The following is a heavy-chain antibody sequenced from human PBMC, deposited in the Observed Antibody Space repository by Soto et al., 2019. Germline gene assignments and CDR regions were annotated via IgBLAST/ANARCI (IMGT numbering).Heavy chain of an antibody. CDR1: GFSLSTSGVG. V-gene: IGHV2-5*02. D-gene: IGHD2-15*01. CDR2: IYWDDDK. Sequence: QITLKESGPTLVKPTQTLTLTCTFSGFSLSTSGVGVGWIRQPPGKALEWLALIYWDDDKRYSPSLKSRLTITKDTSKNQVVLTMTNMDPVDTATYHCAHTRTCSGGSCYTKTFDYWGQGTLVTVSS. CDR3: AHTRTCSGGSCYTKTFDY. J-gene: IGHJ4*02.